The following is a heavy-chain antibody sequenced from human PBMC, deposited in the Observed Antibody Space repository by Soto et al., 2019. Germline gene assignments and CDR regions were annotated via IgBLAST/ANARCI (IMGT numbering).Heavy chain of an antibody. D-gene: IGHD3-3*01. Sequence: GGSLRLSCAASGFTFSSYAMSWVRQAPGKGLEWVSAISGSGGSTYYADSVKGRFTISRDNSKNTLYLQMNSLRAEDTAVYYCATGNPRLRFLEWSLGAFDIWGQGTMVTVSS. CDR1: GFTFSSYA. CDR3: ATGNPRLRFLEWSLGAFDI. J-gene: IGHJ3*02. V-gene: IGHV3-23*01. CDR2: ISGSGGST.